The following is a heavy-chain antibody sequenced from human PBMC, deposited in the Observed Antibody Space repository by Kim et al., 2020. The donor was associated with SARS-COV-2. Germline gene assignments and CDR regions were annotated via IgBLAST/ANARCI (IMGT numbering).Heavy chain of an antibody. J-gene: IGHJ4*02. V-gene: IGHV4-59*01. CDR2: ISYIGST. D-gene: IGHD5-18*01. CDR3: ARERAMVTDY. Sequence: SETLSLTCTVSGGSMNNYFWNWIRQPPGKGLEWIGYISYIGSTDYNPSLKSRVTISVDPSKNQFSLKLSAVTAADTAVYYCARERAMVTDYWGQGTLVAVSS. CDR1: GGSMNNYF.